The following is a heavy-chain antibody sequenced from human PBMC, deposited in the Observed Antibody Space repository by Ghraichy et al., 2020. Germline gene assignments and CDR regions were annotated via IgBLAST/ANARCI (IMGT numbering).Heavy chain of an antibody. CDR3: AKDPWGVAVAGTFEY. V-gene: IGHV3-23*01. CDR2: ISGSGGST. D-gene: IGHD6-19*01. Sequence: LSLTCAASGFTFSSYAMSWVRQAPGKGLEWVSAISGSGGSTYYADSVKGRFTISRDNSKNTLYLQMNSLRVEDTAVYYCAKDPWGVAVAGTFEYWGQGTLVTVSS. J-gene: IGHJ4*02. CDR1: GFTFSSYA.